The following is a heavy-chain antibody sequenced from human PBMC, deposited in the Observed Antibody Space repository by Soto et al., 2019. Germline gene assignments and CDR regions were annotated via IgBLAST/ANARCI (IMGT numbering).Heavy chain of an antibody. D-gene: IGHD5-12*01. J-gene: IGHJ6*02. CDR1: GLTFSTYA. CDR3: AKSPGGLDGYNSDYYGMDV. V-gene: IGHV3-23*01. Sequence: EVHLLESGGDLVQPGGSLRLSCTASGLTFSTYAMSWFRQAPGKGLEWVSAIGGSGTGGRTYYADSAKGRFTISRDNSKNAVYLQMNSLRADDTAVYYCAKSPGGLDGYNSDYYGMDVWGQGTTVTVSS. CDR2: IGGSGTGGRT.